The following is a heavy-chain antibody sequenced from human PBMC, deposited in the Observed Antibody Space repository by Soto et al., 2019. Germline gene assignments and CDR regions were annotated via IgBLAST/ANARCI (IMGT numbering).Heavy chain of an antibody. CDR3: ARDPLVGEGDYIFWGFDC. CDR2: ISYDGSNK. J-gene: IGHJ4*02. V-gene: IGHV3-30-3*01. Sequence: GGSLRLSCAASGFTFSSYAMHWVRQAPGKGLEWVAVISYDGSNKYYADSVKGRFTISRDNSKNTLYLQMNSLRAEDTAVYYCARDPLVGEGDYIFWGFDCCRQGTLGTFSS. CDR1: GFTFSSYA. D-gene: IGHD4-17*01.